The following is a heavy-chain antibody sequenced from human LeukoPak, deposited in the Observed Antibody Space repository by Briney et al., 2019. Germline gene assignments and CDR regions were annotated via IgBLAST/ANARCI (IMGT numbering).Heavy chain of an antibody. Sequence: PSETLSLTCAVYGGSFSGYYWSWIRQPPGKGLGWIGEINHSGSTNYNPSLKSRVTISVDTSKNQFSLKLSSVTAADTAVYYCARVGTYYYDSRREPADYWGQGTLVTVSS. CDR3: ARVGTYYYDSRREPADY. V-gene: IGHV4-34*01. J-gene: IGHJ4*02. CDR1: GGSFSGYY. CDR2: INHSGST. D-gene: IGHD3-22*01.